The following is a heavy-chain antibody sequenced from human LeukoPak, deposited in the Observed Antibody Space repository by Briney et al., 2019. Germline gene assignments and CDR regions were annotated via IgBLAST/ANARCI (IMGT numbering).Heavy chain of an antibody. CDR2: ISGSGGST. D-gene: IGHD6-19*01. V-gene: IGHV3-23*01. CDR1: GFTFSSYV. J-gene: IGHJ3*02. Sequence: GGSLRLSCAVSGFTFSSYVMTWVRQVPGKGLEWVSSISGSGGSTYYSDSVKGRFTISRDTSKNTLYLQLNSLRAEDTAVYYCAKDRSSGWYDAFDIWGQGTMVVVSS. CDR3: AKDRSSGWYDAFDI.